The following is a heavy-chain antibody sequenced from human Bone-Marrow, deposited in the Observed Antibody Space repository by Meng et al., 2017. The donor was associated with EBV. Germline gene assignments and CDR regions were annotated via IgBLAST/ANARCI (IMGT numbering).Heavy chain of an antibody. Sequence: EVQLVESGGGLLQPGXSPRLSCTASGFTFSNYAMSWVRQAPGKGLEWVSSISGNGGATYYADSVKGRFTVSRDNSKNSLYLQMNSLRTEDTALYYCAKGRYKSSSWLYYFDYWGQGTLVTVSS. CDR3: AKGRYKSSSWLYYFDY. CDR1: GFTFSNYA. V-gene: IGHV3-43*02. CDR2: ISGNGGAT. D-gene: IGHD6-13*01. J-gene: IGHJ4*02.